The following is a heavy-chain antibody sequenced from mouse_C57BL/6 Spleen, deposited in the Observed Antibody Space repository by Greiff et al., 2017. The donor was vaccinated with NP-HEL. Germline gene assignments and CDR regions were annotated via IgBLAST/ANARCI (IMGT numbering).Heavy chain of an antibody. V-gene: IGHV1-26*01. D-gene: IGHD2-10*02. Sequence: EVKLQQSGPELVKPGASVKISCKASGYTFTDYYMNWVKQSHGKSLEWIGDINPNNGGTSYNQKFKGKATLTVDKSSSTAYMELRSLTSEDSAVYYCARPLLYGNYWYFDVWGTGTTVTVSS. CDR3: ARPLLYGNYWYFDV. CDR1: GYTFTDYY. CDR2: INPNNGGT. J-gene: IGHJ1*03.